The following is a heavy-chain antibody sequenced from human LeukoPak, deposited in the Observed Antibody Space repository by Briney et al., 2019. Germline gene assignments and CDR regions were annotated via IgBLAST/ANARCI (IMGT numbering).Heavy chain of an antibody. CDR3: ARVGPSPYFDY. Sequence: VASVKVSCKASGYTFTSYDINWVRQATGQGLEWMGWMNPNSGNTGYAQKFQGRVTITRNTSISTAYMELSGLRSEDTAVYYCARVGPSPYFDYWGQGTLVTVSS. V-gene: IGHV1-8*03. CDR2: MNPNSGNT. D-gene: IGHD3/OR15-3a*01. J-gene: IGHJ4*02. CDR1: GYTFTSYD.